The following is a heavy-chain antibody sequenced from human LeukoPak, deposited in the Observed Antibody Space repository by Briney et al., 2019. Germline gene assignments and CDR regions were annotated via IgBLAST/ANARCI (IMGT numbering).Heavy chain of an antibody. CDR3: ARDRRYYYDSSGYGPQGY. CDR2: ISAYNGNT. J-gene: IGHJ4*02. Sequence: ASVKVSCKASGYTFTSYGISWVRQAPGQGLEWMGWISAYNGNTNYAQKLQGRVAMTTDTSTSTAYMELRSLRSDDTAVYYCARDRRYYYDSSGYGPQGYWGQGTLVTVSS. V-gene: IGHV1-18*01. D-gene: IGHD3-22*01. CDR1: GYTFTSYG.